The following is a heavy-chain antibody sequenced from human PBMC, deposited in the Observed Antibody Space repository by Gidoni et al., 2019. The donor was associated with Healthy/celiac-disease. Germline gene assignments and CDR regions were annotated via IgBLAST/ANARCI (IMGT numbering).Heavy chain of an antibody. Sequence: QVQLQESGPGLVKPSETLSLTCTVPGGSISSYYWSWIRQPPGKGLEWIGYIYYSGSTNYNPSLKSRVTISVDTSKNQFSLKLSSVTAADTAVYYCARVSSSWYEVDVWGQGTTVTVSS. D-gene: IGHD6-13*01. CDR1: GGSISSYY. J-gene: IGHJ6*02. CDR3: ARVSSSWYEVDV. CDR2: IYYSGST. V-gene: IGHV4-59*01.